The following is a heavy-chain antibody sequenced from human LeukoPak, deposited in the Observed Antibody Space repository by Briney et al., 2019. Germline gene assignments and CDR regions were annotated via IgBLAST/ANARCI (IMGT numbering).Heavy chain of an antibody. J-gene: IGHJ4*02. D-gene: IGHD1-7*01. CDR3: ASIRFGRRTWDY. V-gene: IGHV1-18*01. Sequence: ASVKVSCKASGYTFTSYGISWVRQAPGQGLEWMGWISAYNGNTNYAQKLQGRVTMTTDTSTSTAYMELRSLRPDDTAVYYCASIRFGRRTWDYWGQGTLVTVSS. CDR2: ISAYNGNT. CDR1: GYTFTSYG.